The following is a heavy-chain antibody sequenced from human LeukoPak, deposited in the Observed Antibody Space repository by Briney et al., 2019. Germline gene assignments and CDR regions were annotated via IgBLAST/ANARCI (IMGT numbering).Heavy chain of an antibody. Sequence: ASVKVSCKASGYTFSDYFIHWVRQAPGQGLEWMGRINPYNGGTTYAQSFQGRVTLTRDTSITTVYLELTGLGSDDTAVYYCASLQGGNSDWLDPWGQGTLVTVSS. J-gene: IGHJ5*02. CDR3: ASLQGGNSDWLDP. CDR2: INPYNGGT. V-gene: IGHV1-2*06. CDR1: GYTFSDYF. D-gene: IGHD4-23*01.